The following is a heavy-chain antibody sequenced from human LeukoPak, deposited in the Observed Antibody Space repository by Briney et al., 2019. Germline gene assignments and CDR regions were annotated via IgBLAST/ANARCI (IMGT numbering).Heavy chain of an antibody. Sequence: PGGSLRLSCAGSGYTVSTNYMSWVRQAPGKGLEWVSGIRADAVTTYYADSVKGRFIISRDNSKNTVYLQMNSLSAEDAAVYYCVKDDGWVQYANWGQGTLVTVSS. CDR2: IRADAVTT. V-gene: IGHV3-23*01. CDR3: VKDDGWVQYAN. CDR1: GYTVSTNY. J-gene: IGHJ4*02. D-gene: IGHD5-24*01.